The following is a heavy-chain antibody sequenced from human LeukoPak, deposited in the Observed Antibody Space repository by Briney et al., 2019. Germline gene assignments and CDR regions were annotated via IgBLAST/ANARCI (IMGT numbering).Heavy chain of an antibody. CDR2: IIPIFGTA. CDR3: AREAMVRGVIIPGLPDY. D-gene: IGHD3-10*01. J-gene: IGHJ4*02. Sequence: GASVKVSCKASGGTFSSYAISWVRQAPGQGLEWMGGIIPIFGTANYAQKFQGRVTITADESTSTAYMEPSSLRSEDTAVYYCAREAMVRGVIIPGLPDYWGQGTLVTVSS. V-gene: IGHV1-69*01. CDR1: GGTFSSYA.